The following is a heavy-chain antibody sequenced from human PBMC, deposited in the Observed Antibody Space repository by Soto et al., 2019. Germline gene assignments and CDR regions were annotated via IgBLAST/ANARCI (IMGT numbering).Heavy chain of an antibody. D-gene: IGHD2-2*01. CDR2: IWYDGSNK. CDR1: GFTFSSYG. J-gene: IGHJ6*02. CDR3: ARDGCSSTSCPPGIYYYYGIDV. V-gene: IGHV3-33*01. Sequence: QVQLVESGGGVVQPGRSLRLSCAASGFTFSSYGMHWVRQAPGKGLEWVAVIWYDGSNKYYADSVKGRFTISRDNSKNTLYLQMNSLRAEDTAVYYCARDGCSSTSCPPGIYYYYGIDVWGQGTTVTVSS.